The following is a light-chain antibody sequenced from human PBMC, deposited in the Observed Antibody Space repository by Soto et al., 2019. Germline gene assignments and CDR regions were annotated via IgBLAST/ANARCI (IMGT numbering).Light chain of an antibody. CDR3: AAWDDSLNGNV. J-gene: IGLJ6*01. CDR2: SNN. V-gene: IGLV1-44*01. Sequence: QSVLTQPPSASGTPGQRVTISCSGSSSNIGSNTVNWYQQLPGTAPKLLIYSNNQRPSGVPDRSSGSKSGTSASLAISGLQSEDEADYYCAAWDDSLNGNVFGSGTQLTVL. CDR1: SSNIGSNT.